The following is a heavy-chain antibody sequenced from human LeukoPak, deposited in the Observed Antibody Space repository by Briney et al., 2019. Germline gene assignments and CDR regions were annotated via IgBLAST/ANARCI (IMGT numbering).Heavy chain of an antibody. D-gene: IGHD3-9*01. CDR2: INHSGST. CDR3: AGTPYYDILTGYYMEGLDY. Sequence: KSSETLSLTCAVYGGSFSGYYWSWIRQPPGKGLEWIGEINHSGSTNYNPSLKSRVTISVDTSKNQFSLKLSSVTAADTAVYYCAGTPYYDILTGYYMEGLDYWGQGTLVTVSS. J-gene: IGHJ4*02. CDR1: GGSFSGYY. V-gene: IGHV4-34*01.